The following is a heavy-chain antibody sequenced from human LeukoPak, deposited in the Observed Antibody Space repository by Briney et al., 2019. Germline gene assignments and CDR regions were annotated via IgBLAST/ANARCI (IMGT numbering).Heavy chain of an antibody. CDR1: GFTFSSYG. J-gene: IGHJ4*02. CDR3: VREYCSGGACYNDY. D-gene: IGHD2-15*01. V-gene: IGHV3-23*01. CDR2: ISGSGGST. Sequence: GGSLRLSCAASGFTFSSYGMSWVRQAPGKGLEWVSAISGSGGSTYYADSVKGRFTISRDNSKNTLYLQMNSLRAEDTAVYYCVREYCSGGACYNDYWGQGTLVTVSS.